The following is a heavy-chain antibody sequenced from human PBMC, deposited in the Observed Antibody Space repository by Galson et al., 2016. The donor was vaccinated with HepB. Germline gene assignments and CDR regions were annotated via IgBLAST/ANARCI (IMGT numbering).Heavy chain of an antibody. J-gene: IGHJ4*02. V-gene: IGHV3-21*01. CDR1: GFTLSSYS. CDR2: VTGGSNFI. Sequence: SLRLSCAASGFTLSSYSMHWVRQAPGKGLEWVSSVTGGSNFINYSDSVKGRFTISRDNAKNSPYLQMDSLRVEDTGVYYCAREGSGMTNFGVAFDFWGQGTRLTVSS. CDR3: AREGSGMTNFGVAFDF. D-gene: IGHD3-3*01.